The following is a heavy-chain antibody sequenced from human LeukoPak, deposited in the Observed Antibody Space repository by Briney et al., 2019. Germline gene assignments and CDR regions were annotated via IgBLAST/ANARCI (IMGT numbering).Heavy chain of an antibody. Sequence: SGGSLRLSCAASGFTFSSYWMNWVRQAPGKGLEWVANIKQVGSERNYVDSVKGRFTISRDNAKNSLYLQMNSLRAEDTAVYYCMVTTRSGPFDYWGQGTLVTVSS. D-gene: IGHD4-17*01. CDR1: GFTFSSYW. CDR3: MVTTRSGPFDY. CDR2: IKQVGSER. J-gene: IGHJ4*02. V-gene: IGHV3-7*01.